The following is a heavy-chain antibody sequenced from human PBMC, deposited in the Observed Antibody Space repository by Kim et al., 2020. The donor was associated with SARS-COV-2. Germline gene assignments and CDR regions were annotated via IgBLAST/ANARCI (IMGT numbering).Heavy chain of an antibody. J-gene: IGHJ4*02. CDR3: ARGWGIDF. Sequence: GGSLRLSCAASGFTFSNFDMHWVRQAPGKGLEYVSGISSNGRTTYYADSVKGRFTISRDNSKNTLYFQMGSLRAEDMAVYYCARGWGIDFWGQGTLVTVS. CDR1: GFTFSNFD. CDR2: ISSNGRTT. V-gene: IGHV3-64*02. D-gene: IGHD3-16*01.